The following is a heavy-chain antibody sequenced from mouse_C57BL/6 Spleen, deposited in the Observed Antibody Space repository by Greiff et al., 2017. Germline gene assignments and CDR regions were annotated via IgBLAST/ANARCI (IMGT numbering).Heavy chain of an antibody. D-gene: IGHD2-1*01. CDR1: GFTFSDYG. CDR2: ISSGSSTI. Sequence: EVKVVESGGGLVKPGGSLKLSCAASGFTFSDYGMHWVRQAPEKGLEWVAYISSGSSTIYYADTVKGRFTISRDNAKNTLFLQMTSLRSEDTAMYYCARNYGNYAYFDYWGQGTTLTVSS. J-gene: IGHJ2*01. V-gene: IGHV5-17*01. CDR3: ARNYGNYAYFDY.